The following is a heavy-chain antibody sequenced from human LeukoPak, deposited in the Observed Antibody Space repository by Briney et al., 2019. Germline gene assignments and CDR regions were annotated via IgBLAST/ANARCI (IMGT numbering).Heavy chain of an antibody. J-gene: IGHJ3*02. V-gene: IGHV4-34*01. CDR3: ASVLRFI. CDR2: INHSGTT. CDR1: GGSFGTYC. D-gene: IGHD3-3*01. Sequence: TSSETLSLTCAVYGGSFGTYCWSWIRQPPGKGLEWIGEINHSGTTNYNPSLKSRVTISVDTSKNQFSLKLSSVTAADTAVYYCASVLRFIWGQGTMVTVSS.